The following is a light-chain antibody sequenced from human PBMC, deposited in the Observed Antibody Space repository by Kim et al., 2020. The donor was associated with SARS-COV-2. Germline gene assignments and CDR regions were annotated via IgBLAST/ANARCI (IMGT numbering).Light chain of an antibody. CDR1: SSDVGSYNR. CDR2: EVR. J-gene: IGLJ2*01. V-gene: IGLV2-18*02. CDR3: SSYTGSSVV. Sequence: PGQSVTFSCTETSSDVGSYNRVSWYQQPPGTSPKVMIYEVRNRPSGVPDHFSGSKSGNTASLTISGLQAEDEAIYYCSSYTGSSVVFGGGTQLTVL.